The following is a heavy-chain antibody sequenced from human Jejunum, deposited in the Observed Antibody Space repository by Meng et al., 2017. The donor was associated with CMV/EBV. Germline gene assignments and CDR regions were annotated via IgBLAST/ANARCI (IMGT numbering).Heavy chain of an antibody. D-gene: IGHD3-16*01. V-gene: IGHV4-4*07. CDR1: GGPISGYY. CDR2: FHPGGTT. J-gene: IGHJ5*02. Sequence: QVQLHGAGPGLVRFSEPLALTCSVSGGPISGYYWSWVRQPAGKRLEWIGRFHPGGTTNYNPSLENRITVSVDSSKNQFFLKLTSVTAADTAIYYCARECVGEAYDCQWNYWFDPWGRGTLVTVSS. CDR3: ARECVGEAYDCQWNYWFDP.